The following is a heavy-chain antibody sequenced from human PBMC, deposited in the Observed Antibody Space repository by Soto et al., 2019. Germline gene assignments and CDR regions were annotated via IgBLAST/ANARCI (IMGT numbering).Heavy chain of an antibody. CDR2: IYPGDHET. D-gene: IGHD6-13*01. CDR1: GYTFSNFW. CDR3: ARSPRSSPYFDF. J-gene: IGHJ4*02. Sequence: XESLTISCQCSGYTFSNFWIGWVRQLPGQGLEWMGIIYPGDHETRYSPSFLGKVTISAETSINTAYLQWSSLEASDSAFYFCARSPRSSPYFDFWGQGALVTVSS. V-gene: IGHV5-51*01.